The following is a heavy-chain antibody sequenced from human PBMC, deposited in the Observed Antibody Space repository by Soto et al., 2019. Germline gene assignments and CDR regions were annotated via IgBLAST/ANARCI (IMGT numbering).Heavy chain of an antibody. CDR2: ISGSGGST. V-gene: IGHV3-23*01. Sequence: GGSLTLSCAASGFTFSSYAMSWVRQAPGKGLEWVSAISGSGGSTYYANSVKGRFTISRHNSKNTLYLQMNSLRAEDTAVYYCAKNVGYCANAVCYRGVVDSFDIWGQGTMVTVSS. CDR1: GFTFSSYA. J-gene: IGHJ3*02. CDR3: AKNVGYCANAVCYRGVVDSFDI. D-gene: IGHD2-8*01.